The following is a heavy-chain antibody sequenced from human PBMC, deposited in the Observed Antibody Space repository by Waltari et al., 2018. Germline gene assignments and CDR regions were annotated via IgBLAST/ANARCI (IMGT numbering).Heavy chain of an antibody. D-gene: IGHD2-15*01. CDR3: ARELLVVTSPYYGLDV. CDR2: VNPNSGET. J-gene: IGHJ6*02. Sequence: QVHLMQSGAEVKKPGASVKVSCKTSGYTFTGYYMHWVRQAPGQGLEWMGWVNPNSGETNYSQKFQGRVTMTRDTSISTAYMELSRLRSDDAAVYFCARELLVVTSPYYGLDVWGQGTTVTVSS. CDR1: GYTFTGYY. V-gene: IGHV1-2*02.